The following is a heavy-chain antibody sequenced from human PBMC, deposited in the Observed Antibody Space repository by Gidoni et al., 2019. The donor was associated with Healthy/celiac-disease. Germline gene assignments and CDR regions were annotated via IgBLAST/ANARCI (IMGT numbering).Heavy chain of an antibody. D-gene: IGHD4-4*01. J-gene: IGHJ5*02. Sequence: QVQLQESGPGLVKPSETLSLTCTVAGGSISSYYWSWIRQPPGKGLEWIGYIYYSGSTNYNPSLKSRVTISVDTSKNQFSLKLSSVTAADTAVYYCARVPYSIDNWFDPWGQGTLVTVSS. CDR1: GGSISSYY. CDR2: IYYSGST. V-gene: IGHV4-59*01. CDR3: ARVPYSIDNWFDP.